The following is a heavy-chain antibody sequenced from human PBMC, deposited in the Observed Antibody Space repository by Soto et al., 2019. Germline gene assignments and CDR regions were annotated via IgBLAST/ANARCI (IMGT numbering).Heavy chain of an antibody. CDR1: GYTFTSYG. J-gene: IGHJ5*02. CDR2: ISAYNGNT. D-gene: IGHD1-1*01. Sequence: ASVKVSCKASGYTFTSYGISWVRQAPGQGLEWMGWISAYNGNTNYAQKLQGRVTMTTDTSTSTAYMELRSLRSDDTAVYYCARDSRDRYNWNVEGSWFDPWGQCTLVTVSS. V-gene: IGHV1-18*04. CDR3: ARDSRDRYNWNVEGSWFDP.